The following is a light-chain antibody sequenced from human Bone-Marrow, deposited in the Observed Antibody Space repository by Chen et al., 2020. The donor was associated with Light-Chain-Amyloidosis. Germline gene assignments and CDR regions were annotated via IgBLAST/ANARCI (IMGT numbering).Light chain of an antibody. V-gene: IGLV6-57*01. CDR2: EDD. Sequence: NFMLTQPHPVSESPGKTVIISSTRSSGSIATNYVQWYQQRPGSSPTTVIYEDDQRPSGVPDRFCGSIDRSSNSASLTISGLKTEDEADYYCQSYQGSSQGVFGGGTKLTVL. J-gene: IGLJ3*02. CDR1: SGSIATNY. CDR3: QSYQGSSQGV.